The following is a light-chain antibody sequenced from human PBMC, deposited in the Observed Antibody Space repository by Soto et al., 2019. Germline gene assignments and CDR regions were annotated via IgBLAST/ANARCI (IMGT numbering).Light chain of an antibody. CDR1: XXDXGAFNY. CDR2: DVS. Sequence: QSALTQPASVSGSPGXSXTXXXXGXXXDXGAFNYVSCYQQHPGKAPKLMIYDVSNRPSGVSNRFSGSKSGNTASLTISGRQAEDEADYYCSSYTSSSTPWMFGGGTKLTVL. CDR3: SSYTSSSTPWM. J-gene: IGLJ3*02. V-gene: IGLV2-14*01.